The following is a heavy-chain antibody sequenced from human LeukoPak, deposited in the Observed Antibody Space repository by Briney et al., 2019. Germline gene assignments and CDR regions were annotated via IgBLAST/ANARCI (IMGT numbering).Heavy chain of an antibody. CDR3: ARDLARVGSDGDFDY. D-gene: IGHD3-16*01. V-gene: IGHV3-30-3*01. Sequence: GGSLRLSCAASGFTFSSYAMHWVRQAPGKGLEWVAVISYDGSNKYYADSVKGRFTISRDNSKNTLYLQMNSLRAEDTAVYYCARDLARVGSDGDFDYWGQGTLVTVSS. CDR1: GFTFSSYA. J-gene: IGHJ4*02. CDR2: ISYDGSNK.